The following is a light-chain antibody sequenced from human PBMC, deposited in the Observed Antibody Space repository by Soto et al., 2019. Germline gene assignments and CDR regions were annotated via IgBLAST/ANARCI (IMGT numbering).Light chain of an antibody. CDR2: DAS. V-gene: IGKV3-15*01. CDR3: QCYGSSPPHT. J-gene: IGKJ2*01. CDR1: QSVSYY. Sequence: EILMTQSPATLSVSPGERVTFSCRASQSVSYYLAWYQQKPGQAPRLLIYDASTRATGIPVRFSGSGSGTEFTLTISSLQSEDFGVYYCQCYGSSPPHTFGQGTK.